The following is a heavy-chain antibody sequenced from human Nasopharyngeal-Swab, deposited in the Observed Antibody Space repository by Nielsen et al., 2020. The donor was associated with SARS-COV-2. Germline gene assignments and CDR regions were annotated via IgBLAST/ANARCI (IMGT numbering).Heavy chain of an antibody. D-gene: IGHD3-16*01. V-gene: IGHV3-21*01. CDR1: GFTFSSYS. Sequence: ESLKISCAASGFTFSSYSMNWVRQAPGKGLEWVSSISSSSSYIYYADSVKGRFTISRDNAKNSLYLQMNSLRAEDTAVYYCGRGGKLGALDIWGQGTMVTVSS. J-gene: IGHJ3*02. CDR3: GRGGKLGALDI. CDR2: ISSSSSYI.